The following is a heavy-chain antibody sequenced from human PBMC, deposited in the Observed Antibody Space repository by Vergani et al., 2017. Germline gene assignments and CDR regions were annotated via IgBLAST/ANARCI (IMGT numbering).Heavy chain of an antibody. CDR2: ISSSSSYI. Sequence: EVQLVESGGGLVKPGGSLRLSCAASGFTFSSYSMNWVRQAPGKGLEWVSSISSSSSYIYYADSVKGRFTISRDNAKNSLYLQMNSLRAEDTAVYYCARDRRGGPMEQLWSYYYYYGMDVWGQGTTVTVSS. CDR3: ARDRRGGPMEQLWSYYYYYGMDV. CDR1: GFTFSSYS. J-gene: IGHJ6*02. V-gene: IGHV3-21*01. D-gene: IGHD5-18*01.